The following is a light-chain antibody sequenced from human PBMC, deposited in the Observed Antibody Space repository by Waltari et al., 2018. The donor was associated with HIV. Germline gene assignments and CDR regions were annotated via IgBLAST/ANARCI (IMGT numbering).Light chain of an antibody. CDR3: CSYGGIITWV. J-gene: IGLJ2*01. Sequence: QAALTQPASVSGSPGQSITISCPGTSSDVGAYNYVSWYQQHSGKAPKLKIYDVSKRPSWVSNRFSGSKSGNTASLTISGRQAEDEADYYCCSYGGIITWVFGGGTKLTVL. CDR1: SSDVGAYNY. V-gene: IGLV2-23*02. CDR2: DVS.